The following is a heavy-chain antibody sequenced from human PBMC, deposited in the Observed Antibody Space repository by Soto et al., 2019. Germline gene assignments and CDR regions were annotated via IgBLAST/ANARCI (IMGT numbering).Heavy chain of an antibody. CDR3: ARHGDLVVVAATPGWFNY. Sequence: SETLSLTCAVYGGSFSGYYWSWIRQPPGKGLEWIGEINHSGSTNYNPSLKSRVTISVDTSKNQFSLKLSSVTAADTAVYYCARHGDLVVVAATPGWFNYWGQGTLVTVSS. D-gene: IGHD2-15*01. CDR1: GGSFSGYY. J-gene: IGHJ4*02. V-gene: IGHV4-34*01. CDR2: INHSGST.